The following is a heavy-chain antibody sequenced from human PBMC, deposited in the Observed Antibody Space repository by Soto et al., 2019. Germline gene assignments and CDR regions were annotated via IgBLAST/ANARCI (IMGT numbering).Heavy chain of an antibody. Sequence: QITLKESGPTLVKPTQTLTLTCTFSGFSLSTSGVGVGWIRQPPGKALEWLALIYWDDDKRYSPSLKSRLTITKDTSKSQVVITMTNMDPVDTATYYCAHFGARYWYFDLWGRGTLVTVSS. CDR2: IYWDDDK. J-gene: IGHJ2*01. CDR3: AHFGARYWYFDL. V-gene: IGHV2-5*02. D-gene: IGHD3-16*01. CDR1: GFSLSTSGVG.